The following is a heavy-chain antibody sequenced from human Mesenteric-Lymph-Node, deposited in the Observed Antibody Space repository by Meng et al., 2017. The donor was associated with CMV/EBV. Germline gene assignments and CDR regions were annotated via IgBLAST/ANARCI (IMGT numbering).Heavy chain of an antibody. CDR1: GFTFRSFW. Sequence: GGSLRLSCAASGFTFRSFWMNWVRQAPGKGLEWVSYISSSGSTIYYADSVKGRFTISRDNAKNSLYLQMNSLRAEDTAVYYCARGYDFWSGPLGYWGQGTLVTVSS. V-gene: IGHV3-48*03. CDR2: ISSSGSTI. J-gene: IGHJ4*02. CDR3: ARGYDFWSGPLGY. D-gene: IGHD3-3*01.